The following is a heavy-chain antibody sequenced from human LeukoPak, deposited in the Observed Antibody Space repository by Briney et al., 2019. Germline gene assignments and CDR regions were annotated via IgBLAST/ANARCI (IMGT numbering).Heavy chain of an antibody. V-gene: IGHV5-51*01. J-gene: IGHJ3*02. CDR2: IYPGDSDT. CDR1: GYRFSTSW. D-gene: IGHD1-1*01. CDR3: ARLMYNTNLEAFDI. Sequence: GESLNISCQGSGYRFSTSWIAWLRQMPGQDLEWIGTIYPGDSDTRYSPSFEGQVTISAVESINTAYLQWTSLEASDSAIYYCARLMYNTNLEAFDIWGQGKLVTVSS.